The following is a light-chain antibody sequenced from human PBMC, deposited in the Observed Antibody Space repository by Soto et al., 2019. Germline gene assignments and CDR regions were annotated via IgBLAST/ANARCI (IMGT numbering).Light chain of an antibody. CDR1: QSVGSRY. CDR2: GAS. V-gene: IGKV3-20*01. J-gene: IGKJ1*01. Sequence: EIGLTQSPGTLSLSPGERATLSWGASQSVGSRYLAWYQQKPGQAPRLLIYGASSRATGIPDRFSGSGSGTDFTLTISRLEPEDFAVYYCQQFGGSPTWTFGQGTKVDIK. CDR3: QQFGGSPTWT.